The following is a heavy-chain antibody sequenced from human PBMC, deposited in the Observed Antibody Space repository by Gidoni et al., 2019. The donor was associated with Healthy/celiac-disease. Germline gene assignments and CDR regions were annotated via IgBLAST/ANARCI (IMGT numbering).Heavy chain of an antibody. Sequence: EVQLLESGGGFVQPGGSLRLSFAASGFTFSSYAMSWVRQAPGKGLEWVSAISGSGCSTYYADSVKGRFTISRDNSKNTLYLQMNSLRAEDTAVYYCAKDMGDYGDYYFDYWGQGTLVTVSS. CDR3: AKDMGDYGDYYFDY. D-gene: IGHD4-17*01. CDR2: ISGSGCST. J-gene: IGHJ4*02. CDR1: GFTFSSYA. V-gene: IGHV3-23*01.